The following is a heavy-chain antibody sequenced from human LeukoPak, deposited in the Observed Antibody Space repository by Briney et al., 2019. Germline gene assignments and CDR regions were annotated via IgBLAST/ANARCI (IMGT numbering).Heavy chain of an antibody. V-gene: IGHV3-15*07. Sequence: GGSLRLSCAPSGFTFSSAWMHWVRQAPGKGLEWGGRIKSKVDGGTTDYAAPVKGRFTISRDDLENMLYLQMNSLKTEDTAVYYCIADTPPWNPYGLDYWGQGTLVTVSS. J-gene: IGHJ4*02. CDR3: IADTPPWNPYGLDY. CDR2: IKSKVDGGTT. D-gene: IGHD1-1*01. CDR1: GFTFSSAW.